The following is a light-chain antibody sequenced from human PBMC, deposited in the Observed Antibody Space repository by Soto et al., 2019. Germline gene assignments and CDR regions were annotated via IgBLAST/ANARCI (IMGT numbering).Light chain of an antibody. CDR1: SSYVGGYEY. V-gene: IGLV2-8*01. Sequence: CAPTQPPPTSGSPGQSVKISCTGTSSYVGGYEYVSWYQQHPGKAPKLMIYEFNIRPSGVLDRFSGSKPGHTASLTVSWLQAEDEGHYYCSSYTGVNTSHVSRAGTNATV. CDR3: SSYTGVNTSHV. J-gene: IGLJ1*01. CDR2: EFN.